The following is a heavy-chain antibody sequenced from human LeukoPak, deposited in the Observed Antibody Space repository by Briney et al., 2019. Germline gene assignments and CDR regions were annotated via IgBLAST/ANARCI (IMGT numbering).Heavy chain of an antibody. D-gene: IGHD6-25*01. V-gene: IGHV4-4*09. Sequence: SETLSLTCTVSGGSISSYYWSWIRQPPGKGLEWIGYIYTSGSTNYNPSLRSRVTMSVNTSKNQFSLNLTSVTAADTGVYSCAREGGDPRWLDPWGQGTLVTVSS. CDR3: AREGGDPRWLDP. CDR1: GGSISSYY. J-gene: IGHJ5*02. CDR2: IYTSGST.